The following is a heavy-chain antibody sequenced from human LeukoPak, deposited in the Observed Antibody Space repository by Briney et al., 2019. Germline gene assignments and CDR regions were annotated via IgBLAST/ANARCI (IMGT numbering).Heavy chain of an antibody. CDR1: GYSFTSYW. CDR2: IYPGDSDT. J-gene: IGHJ4*02. V-gene: IGHV5-51*01. D-gene: IGHD2-15*01. Sequence: EXXKISCKGSGYSFTSYWIGWVRQMPGKGLEWMGIIYPGDSDTRYSPSFQGQVTISADKSISAAYLQWSSLKASDTAMYYCARQGWSAHFDYWGQGTLVTVSS. CDR3: ARQGWSAHFDY.